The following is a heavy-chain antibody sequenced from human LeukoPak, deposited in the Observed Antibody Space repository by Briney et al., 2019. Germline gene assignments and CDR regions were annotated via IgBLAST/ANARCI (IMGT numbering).Heavy chain of an antibody. D-gene: IGHD3-16*01. V-gene: IGHV4-59*01. CDR1: GGSISSYF. CDR3: ARVLDLSKRGLDAFDI. CDR2: VYYSGST. Sequence: SETLSLTCTVSGGSISSYFWSWIRQPPGKGLEWIAYVYYSGSTNYNPSLKSRVTISVDTSKKQFSLKLSSATAADTAVCYCARVLDLSKRGLDAFDIWGQGTMVTVSS. J-gene: IGHJ3*02.